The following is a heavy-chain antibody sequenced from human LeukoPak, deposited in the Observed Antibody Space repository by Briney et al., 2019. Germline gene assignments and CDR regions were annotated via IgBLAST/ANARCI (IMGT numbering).Heavy chain of an antibody. Sequence: SETLSLTCTVSGGSISSYYWSWIRQPPGKGLEWIGYIYYSGSTYYNPSLKSRVTISVDTSKNQFSLKLSSVTAADTAVYYCARETDSSGYYYWGQGTLVTVSS. D-gene: IGHD3-22*01. CDR3: ARETDSSGYYY. CDR1: GGSISSYY. J-gene: IGHJ4*02. CDR2: IYYSGST. V-gene: IGHV4-59*06.